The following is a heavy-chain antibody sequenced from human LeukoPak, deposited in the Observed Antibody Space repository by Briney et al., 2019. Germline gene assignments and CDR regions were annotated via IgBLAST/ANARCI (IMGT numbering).Heavy chain of an antibody. J-gene: IGHJ4*02. CDR3: AKLWGIQAWSFDY. V-gene: IGHV3-23*01. Sequence: QAGGSLRLSCAASGFPFSNYAMSWVRQAPGRGLEWVPTIIKSGAATHYADTVKGRFTISRDNSKNTVSLQMNSLTAEDTAVYYCAKLWGIQAWSFDYWGQGTLVTVSS. CDR2: IIKSGAAT. CDR1: GFPFSNYA. D-gene: IGHD5-18*01.